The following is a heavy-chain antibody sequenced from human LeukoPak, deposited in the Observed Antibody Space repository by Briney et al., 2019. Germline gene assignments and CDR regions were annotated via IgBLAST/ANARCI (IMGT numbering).Heavy chain of an antibody. V-gene: IGHV3-48*01. J-gene: IGHJ3*02. CDR1: GFTFSSYS. CDR3: AKGSTVSAFDI. Sequence: PGGSLRLSCAASGFTFSSYSMNWVRQAPGKGLEWVSYISSSSSTIYYADSVKGRFTISRDNAKNTLYLQMNSLRAEDTAVYYCAKGSTVSAFDIWGQGTMVTVSS. CDR2: ISSSSSTI. D-gene: IGHD2-8*02.